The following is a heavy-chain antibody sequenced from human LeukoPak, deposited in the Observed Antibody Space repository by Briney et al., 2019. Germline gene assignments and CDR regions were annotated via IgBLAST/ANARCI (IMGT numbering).Heavy chain of an antibody. V-gene: IGHV3-11*01. J-gene: IGHJ4*02. CDR2: ISSSGSTI. Sequence: PEGSLRLSCAASGFTFSDYYMSWIRQAPGKGLEWVSYISSSGSTIYYADSVKGRFTISRDNAKNSLYLQMNSLRAEDTAVYYCARDGCSSTSCYGYIWGQGTLVTVSS. CDR3: ARDGCSSTSCYGYI. D-gene: IGHD2-2*01. CDR1: GFTFSDYY.